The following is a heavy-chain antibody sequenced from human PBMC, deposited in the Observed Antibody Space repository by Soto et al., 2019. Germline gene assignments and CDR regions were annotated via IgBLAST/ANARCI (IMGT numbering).Heavy chain of an antibody. Sequence: QVQLVQSGAEVKKPWASVKVSCKASGYTFTSYYMHWVRQAPGQGLEWMGIINPSGGSTSYAQKFQGRVTMTRDTSTSTVYMELSSLRSEDTAVYYCARGRGVVAVPGWFDPWGQGTLVTVSS. CDR1: GYTFTSYY. D-gene: IGHD2-15*01. CDR2: INPSGGST. CDR3: ARGRGVVAVPGWFDP. J-gene: IGHJ5*02. V-gene: IGHV1-46*03.